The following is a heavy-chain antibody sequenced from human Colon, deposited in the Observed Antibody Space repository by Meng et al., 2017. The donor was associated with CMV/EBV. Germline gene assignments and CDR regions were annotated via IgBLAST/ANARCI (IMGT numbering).Heavy chain of an antibody. CDR3: TSGSGSYYGMDV. CDR2: ITNKPNIYAT. D-gene: IGHD3-10*01. J-gene: IGHJ6*02. CDR1: GFTFSNAW. V-gene: IGHV3-72*01. Sequence: GESLKISCAASGFTFSNAWMSWVRQAPGKGLEWVGRITNKPNIYATQYAASVKGRFTISRDDSRNSLYLQMSRLRIEDSAVYFCTSGSGSYYGMDVWGRGTTVTVSS.